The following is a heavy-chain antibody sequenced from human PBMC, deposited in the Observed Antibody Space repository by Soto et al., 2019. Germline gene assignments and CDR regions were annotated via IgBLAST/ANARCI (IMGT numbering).Heavy chain of an antibody. D-gene: IGHD2-2*01. CDR1: GGTFSSYA. J-gene: IGHJ6*02. CDR2: ILSIFGTA. V-gene: IGHV1-69*12. Sequence: QVQLVQSGAEVKKPGSSVKVSCKASGGTFSSYAISWVRQAPGQGLEWMGGILSIFGTANYAQKFQGRVTLTADESTSTAYMELSSLSSEDTAVYYCARHVPSAGYYYGMDVWGQGTTVTVSS. CDR3: ARHVPSAGYYYGMDV.